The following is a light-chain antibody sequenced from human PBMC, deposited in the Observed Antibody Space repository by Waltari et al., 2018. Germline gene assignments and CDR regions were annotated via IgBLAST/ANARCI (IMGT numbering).Light chain of an antibody. J-gene: IGKJ2*03. Sequence: EKVMTQSPATLSVFPGEVVTLSCRASQSVSSNVAWYQHRPGQAPRLLIYDASTRASGIPARFSGSWSGTEFTLTISGLQSEDCALYYCQQYNDWYSFGQGTKLEIK. CDR3: QQYNDWYS. V-gene: IGKV3-15*01. CDR1: QSVSSN. CDR2: DAS.